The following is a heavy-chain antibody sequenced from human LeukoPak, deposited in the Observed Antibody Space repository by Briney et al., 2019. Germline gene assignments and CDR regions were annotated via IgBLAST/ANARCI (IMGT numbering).Heavy chain of an antibody. CDR1: GGSISSYY. CDR3: ARDATVVTPGYYYYMDV. J-gene: IGHJ6*03. D-gene: IGHD4-23*01. V-gene: IGHV4-59*01. Sequence: SETLSLTCSVSGGSISSYYWSWIRQPPGKGLEWIGYISYSGSTNYNPSLKSRVTISVDTSKNQFSLKLSSVTAADTAVYYCARDATVVTPGYYYYMDVWGKGTTVTVSS. CDR2: ISYSGST.